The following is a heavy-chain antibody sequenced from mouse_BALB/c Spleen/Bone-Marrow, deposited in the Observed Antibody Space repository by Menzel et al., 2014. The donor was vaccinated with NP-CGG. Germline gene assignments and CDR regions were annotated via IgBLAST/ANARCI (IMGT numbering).Heavy chain of an antibody. CDR3: ARHRDAMDY. J-gene: IGHJ4*01. CDR2: ISSGGSYT. V-gene: IGHV5-6*01. Sequence: EVQVVESGGDLVKPGGSLKLSCAASGFTFSSXGXSWVRQTPDKRLEWVATISSGGSYTYYPDSVKGRFTISRDNAKNTLYLQMSSLKSEDTAMYYCARHRDAMDYWGQGTSVTVSS. CDR1: GFTFSSXG. D-gene: IGHD3-3*01.